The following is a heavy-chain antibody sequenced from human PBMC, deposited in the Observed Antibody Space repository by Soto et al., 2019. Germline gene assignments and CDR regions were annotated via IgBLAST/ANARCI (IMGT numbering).Heavy chain of an antibody. D-gene: IGHD4-4*01. J-gene: IGHJ4*02. Sequence: GSLRLSCVASGLTFSNYAVHWVRQAPGKGLEWVAFISSDARNTYYADSVKGRFTISRDNSKNTLYLQMNSLRTEDTAVYYCARAQYGQYPYFDYWGQGTLVTVCS. V-gene: IGHV3-30*04. CDR3: ARAQYGQYPYFDY. CDR1: GLTFSNYA. CDR2: ISSDARNT.